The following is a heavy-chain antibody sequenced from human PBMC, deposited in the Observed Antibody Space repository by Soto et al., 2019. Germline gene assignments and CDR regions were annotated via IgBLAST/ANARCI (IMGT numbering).Heavy chain of an antibody. CDR3: ASWKIYGSGRYTFDY. CDR2: INHSGST. V-gene: IGHV4-34*01. D-gene: IGHD3-10*01. CDR1: GGSFSGYY. J-gene: IGHJ4*02. Sequence: PSETLSLTCAVYGGSFSGYYWSWIRQPPGKGLEWIGEINHSGSTNYNPSLKSRVTISVDTSKNQFSLKLSSVTAADTAVYYCASWKIYGSGRYTFDYWGQGTLVTVSS.